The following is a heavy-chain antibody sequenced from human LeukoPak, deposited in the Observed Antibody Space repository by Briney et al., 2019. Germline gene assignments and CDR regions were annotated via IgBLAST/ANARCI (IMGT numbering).Heavy chain of an antibody. CDR3: AREGGFTKPFDP. V-gene: IGHV3-74*01. D-gene: IGHD3-3*01. J-gene: IGHJ5*02. CDR2: INSDGSST. CDR1: GFTFSSYW. Sequence: GGSLRLSCAASGFTFSSYWMHWVRQAPGKGLVWVSRINSDGSSTSYADSVKGRFTISRDNAKNTLYLQMNSLRAEDTAVYYCAREGGFTKPFDPWGRGTLVTVSS.